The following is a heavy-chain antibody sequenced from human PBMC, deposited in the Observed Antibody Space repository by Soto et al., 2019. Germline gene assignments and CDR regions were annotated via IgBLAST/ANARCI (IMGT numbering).Heavy chain of an antibody. D-gene: IGHD2-15*01. CDR2: IHYSGVT. Sequence: QVQLQESDPGLVKPSQTLSLTCNVSVGAITNDGYYWSWIRQHPGKALEWIGNIHYSGVTYYNPTHKSRAAISVDISKHQFSLKQNSGTAADTAVYYCARLDLCYDYWGQGILVTVSS. V-gene: IGHV4-31*03. CDR1: VGAITNDGYY. J-gene: IGHJ4*02. CDR3: ARLDLCYDY.